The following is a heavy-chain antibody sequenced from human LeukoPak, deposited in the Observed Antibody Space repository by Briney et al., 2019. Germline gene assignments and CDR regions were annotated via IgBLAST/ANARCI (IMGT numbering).Heavy chain of an antibody. CDR1: GGSFSGYY. D-gene: IGHD5-12*01. Sequence: PSETLSLTCAVYGGSFSGYYWSWIRQPPGKGLEWIGEINHSGSTNYNPSLKSRVTISVDTSKNQFSLKLSSVAAADTAVYYCASGYSGYDFWYYYMDVWGKGPRSPSP. J-gene: IGHJ6*03. CDR2: INHSGST. CDR3: ASGYSGYDFWYYYMDV. V-gene: IGHV4-34*01.